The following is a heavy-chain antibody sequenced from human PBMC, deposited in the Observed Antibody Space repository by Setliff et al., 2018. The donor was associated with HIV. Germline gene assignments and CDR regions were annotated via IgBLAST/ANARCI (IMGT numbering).Heavy chain of an antibody. V-gene: IGHV3-74*01. CDR1: GLTFRNYW. Sequence: PGGSLRLSCAASGLTFRNYWMHWVSQAPGKGLEWVARIDSDGSDTNYADSVRGRFTISRDNAKNTVYLQLTILRAEDTALYYCARGPQYNFWGGYLGLWGQGTLVTVSS. D-gene: IGHD3-3*01. CDR2: IDSDGSDT. J-gene: IGHJ4*02. CDR3: ARGPQYNFWGGYLGL.